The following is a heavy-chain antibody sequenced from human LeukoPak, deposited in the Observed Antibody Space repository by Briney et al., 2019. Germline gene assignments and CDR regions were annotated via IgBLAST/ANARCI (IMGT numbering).Heavy chain of an antibody. D-gene: IGHD6-19*01. V-gene: IGHV3-72*01. CDR1: GFTFSDHH. Sequence: GGSLRLSCEGFGFTFSDHHIDWVRQAPGMGLEWVGRGPARNKPNSCSTQYAASVRGRFTISRDDSKNSLYLQINSLRTEDTAMYYCTRVLTTDRGWYTFEFWGQGVLVTVSS. CDR3: TRVLTTDRGWYTFEF. CDR2: GPARNKPNSCST. J-gene: IGHJ4*02.